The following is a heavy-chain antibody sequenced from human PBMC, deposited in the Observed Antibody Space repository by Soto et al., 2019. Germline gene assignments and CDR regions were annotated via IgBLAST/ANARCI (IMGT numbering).Heavy chain of an antibody. V-gene: IGHV3-21*01. CDR2: ISISSSYI. CDR3: ARDSEFGVVINYYYYYGMDV. Sequence: GGSLRLSCAASGFTFSSYSINWVRQAPGKGLEWVSSISISSSYIYYADSVKGRFTISRDNAKNSLYLQMNSLRAEDTAVYYCARDSEFGVVINYYYYYGMDVWGQGTTVTVSS. J-gene: IGHJ6*02. CDR1: GFTFSSYS. D-gene: IGHD3-3*01.